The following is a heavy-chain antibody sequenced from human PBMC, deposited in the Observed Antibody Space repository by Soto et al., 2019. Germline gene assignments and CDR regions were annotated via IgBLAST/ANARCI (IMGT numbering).Heavy chain of an antibody. CDR1: GFSFGSYA. V-gene: IGHV3-23*01. CDR3: ARWSYLDY. D-gene: IGHD3-3*01. J-gene: IGHJ4*02. CDR2: ISGSDGKT. Sequence: GGSLRLSCAASGFSFGSYALSWVRQAPGKGLEWVSTISGSDGKTFYADSVKGRFSISRDTSQNTLYLQMNSLRADDTVIYYCARWSYLDYWGQGTRVTVSS.